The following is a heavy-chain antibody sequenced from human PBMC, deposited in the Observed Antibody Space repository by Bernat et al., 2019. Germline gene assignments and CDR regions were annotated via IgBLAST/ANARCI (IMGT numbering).Heavy chain of an antibody. CDR2: ISSSNYI. D-gene: IGHD3-10*02. CDR3: ARDRHYVAFDI. V-gene: IGHV3-21*02. J-gene: IGHJ3*02. CDR1: GFTFTSYT. Sequence: EVQLVESGGGLVKPGGSLRLSCTASGFTFTSYTINWVRQAPGKGLEWVSSISSSNYIYNADSVKGRFTISRDNAKNSVYLQVNSLRAEDTAVYYCARDRHYVAFDIWGQGTVVTVSS.